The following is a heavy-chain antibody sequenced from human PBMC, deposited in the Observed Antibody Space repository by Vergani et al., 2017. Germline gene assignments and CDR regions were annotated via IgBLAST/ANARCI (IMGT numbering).Heavy chain of an antibody. V-gene: IGHV1-69*04. CDR2: IIPILGTA. J-gene: IGHJ3*02. CDR3: TRVVGSTDAFDI. D-gene: IGHD2-15*01. Sequence: QVQLVQSGAEVKKPGSSVKVSCKASGGTFSSYAISWVRQAPGQGLEWMGRIIPILGTANYAQKFQGRVTITADKSTSTAYMELSSLRSADTAVYYCTRVVGSTDAFDIWGQGTMVTVSS. CDR1: GGTFSSYA.